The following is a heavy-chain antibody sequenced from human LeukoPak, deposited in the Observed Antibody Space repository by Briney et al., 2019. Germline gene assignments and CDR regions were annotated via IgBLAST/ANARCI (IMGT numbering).Heavy chain of an antibody. CDR1: GFTFSSYA. Sequence: PGGSLRPSCAASGFTFSSYAMSWVRQAPGKGLEWVSAISGSGGSTYYADSVKGRFTISRDNSKNTLYLQMNSLRAEDTAVYYCAKSLGSGEYYFDYWGQGTLVTVSS. CDR3: AKSLGSGEYYFDY. V-gene: IGHV3-23*01. J-gene: IGHJ4*02. D-gene: IGHD3-10*01. CDR2: ISGSGGST.